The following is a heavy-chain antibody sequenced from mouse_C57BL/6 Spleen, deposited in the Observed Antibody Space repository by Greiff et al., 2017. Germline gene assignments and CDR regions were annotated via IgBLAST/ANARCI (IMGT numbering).Heavy chain of an antibody. CDR2: IRSKSNNYAT. CDR1: GFSFNTYA. V-gene: IGHV10-1*01. D-gene: IGHD2-10*01. J-gene: IGHJ4*01. Sequence: EVKLMESGGGLVQPKGSLKLSCAASGFSFNTYAMNWVRQAPGKGLEWVARIRSKSNNYATYYADSVKDRFTISRDDSESMLYLQMNNLKTEDTAMYYCVRHGPYSYAMDYWGQGTSVTVSS. CDR3: VRHGPYSYAMDY.